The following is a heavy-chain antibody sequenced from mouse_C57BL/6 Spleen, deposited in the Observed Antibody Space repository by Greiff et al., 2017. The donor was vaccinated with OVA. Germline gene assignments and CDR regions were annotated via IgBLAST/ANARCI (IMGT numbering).Heavy chain of an antibody. J-gene: IGHJ1*03. CDR2: INPGSGGT. Sequence: VQLQESGAELVRPGTSVKVSCKASGYAFTNYLIEWVKQRPGQGLEWIGVINPGSGGTNYNEKFKGKATLTADKSSSTAYMQISSLTSEDSAVYFCARSGNWDRYFDVWGTGTTVTVSS. CDR3: ARSGNWDRYFDV. CDR1: GYAFTNYL. D-gene: IGHD4-1*01. V-gene: IGHV1-54*01.